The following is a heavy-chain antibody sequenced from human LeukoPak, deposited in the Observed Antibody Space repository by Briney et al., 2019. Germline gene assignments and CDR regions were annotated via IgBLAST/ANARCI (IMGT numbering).Heavy chain of an antibody. V-gene: IGHV1-2*02. J-gene: IGHJ4*02. CDR3: ARDRVSAANGDY. CDR1: GYTFTGYY. CDR2: INPNSGGT. D-gene: IGHD2-2*01. Sequence: ASVKVSCKASGYTFTGYYMHWVRQAPGQGLEWMGWINPNSGGTNYAQKFQGRVTMTRDTSISTAYMELSRLRSDDTAVYYCARDRVSAANGDYWGQGTLVTVSS.